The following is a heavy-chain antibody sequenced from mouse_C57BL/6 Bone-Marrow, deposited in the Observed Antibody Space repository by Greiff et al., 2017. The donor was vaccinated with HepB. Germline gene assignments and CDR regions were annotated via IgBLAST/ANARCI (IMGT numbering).Heavy chain of an antibody. Sequence: VKVVESGAELARPGASVKMSCKASGYTFTSYTMHWVKQRPGQGLEWIGYINPSSGYTKYNQKFKDKATLTADKSSSTAYMQLSSLTSEDSAVYYCASIRYAYAMDYWGQGTSVTVSS. V-gene: IGHV1-4*01. J-gene: IGHJ4*01. D-gene: IGHD1-1*01. CDR1: GYTFTSYT. CDR2: INPSSGYT. CDR3: ASIRYAYAMDY.